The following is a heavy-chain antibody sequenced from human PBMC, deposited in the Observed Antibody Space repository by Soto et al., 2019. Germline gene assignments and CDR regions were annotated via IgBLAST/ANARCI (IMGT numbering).Heavy chain of an antibody. D-gene: IGHD3-10*01. CDR1: GFTFSSYG. CDR2: ISYDGSNK. CDR3: ARDLNSRGVTLPRFDY. V-gene: IGHV3-30-3*01. J-gene: IGHJ4*02. Sequence: GGSLRLSCAASGFTFSSYGRHWVRQAPGKGLEWVAVISYDGSNKYYADSVKGRFTISRDNSKNTLYLQMNSPRAEDTAVYYCARDLNSRGVTLPRFDYWGQGTLVTVSS.